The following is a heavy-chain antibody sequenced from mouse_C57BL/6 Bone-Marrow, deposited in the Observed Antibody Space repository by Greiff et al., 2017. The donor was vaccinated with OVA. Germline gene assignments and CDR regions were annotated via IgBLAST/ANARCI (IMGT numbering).Heavy chain of an antibody. Sequence: QVQLQQSGAELVRPGASVTLSCKASGYTFTDYEMHWVKQTPVHGLEWIGAIDPETGGTAYNQKFKGKAILTADKSSSTAYMELRSLTSEDSAVYYCRIYYSGSSHFDYWGQGTTLTVSS. D-gene: IGHD1-1*01. CDR2: IDPETGGT. CDR1: GYTFTDYE. CDR3: RIYYSGSSHFDY. V-gene: IGHV1-15*01. J-gene: IGHJ2*01.